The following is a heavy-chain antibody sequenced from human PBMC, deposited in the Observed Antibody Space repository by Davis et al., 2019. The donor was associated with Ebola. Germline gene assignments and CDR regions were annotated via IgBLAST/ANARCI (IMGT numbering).Heavy chain of an antibody. CDR1: GYSFTSYW. D-gene: IGHD4-17*01. Sequence: KVSCKGSGYSFTSYWISWVRQMPGKGLEWMGRIDPSDSYTNYSPSFQGHVTISADKSISTAYLQWSSLKASDTAMYYCARQSGSGSYLYGDFNWFDPWGQGTLVTVSS. CDR2: IDPSDSYT. CDR3: ARQSGSGSYLYGDFNWFDP. J-gene: IGHJ5*02. V-gene: IGHV5-10-1*01.